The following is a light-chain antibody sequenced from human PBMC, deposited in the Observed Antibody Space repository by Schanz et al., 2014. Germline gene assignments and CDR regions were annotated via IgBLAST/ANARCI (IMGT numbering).Light chain of an antibody. V-gene: IGKV3-11*01. CDR3: QQYGSIQWT. Sequence: EIVLTQSPATLSLSPGERATLSCRASQSVSSYLAWYQQKPGQAPRLLIYDASNRATGIPARFSGSGSGTDFTLTISSLEPEDSAVYYCQQYGSIQWTFGQGTKVEIK. J-gene: IGKJ1*01. CDR2: DAS. CDR1: QSVSSY.